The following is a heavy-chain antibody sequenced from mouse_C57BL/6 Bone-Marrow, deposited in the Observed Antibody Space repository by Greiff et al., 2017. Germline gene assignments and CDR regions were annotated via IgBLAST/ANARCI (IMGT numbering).Heavy chain of an antibody. CDR2: INPNNGGT. D-gene: IGHD2-1*01. CDR3: ARSGDGTYAMDY. V-gene: IGHV1-18*01. Sequence: VQLQQSGPELVKPGASVKIPCKASGYTFTDYNMDWVKQSHGKSLEWIGDINPNNGGTIYNQKFKGKATLTVDNSSSTAYMELRSLTSEDTAVYYCARSGDGTYAMDYWGQGTSVTVSS. CDR1: GYTFTDYN. J-gene: IGHJ4*01.